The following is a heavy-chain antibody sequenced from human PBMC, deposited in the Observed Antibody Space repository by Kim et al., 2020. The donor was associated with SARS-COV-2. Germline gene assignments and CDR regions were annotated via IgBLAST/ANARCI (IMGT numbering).Heavy chain of an antibody. CDR3: SGEKYSYGSGTSYYGMDV. V-gene: IGHV4-59*13. CDR1: GGSISSYY. D-gene: IGHD3-10*01. CDR2: IYYSGST. J-gene: IGHJ6*02. Sequence: SETLSLTCTASGGSISSYYWSWIRQPPGKGLEWIGYIYYSGSTNYNPSPKSRVTITVDTTTNQYPLKLSNVTAAETAAYYCSGEKYSYGSGTSYYGMDVWGQGTTVTVSS.